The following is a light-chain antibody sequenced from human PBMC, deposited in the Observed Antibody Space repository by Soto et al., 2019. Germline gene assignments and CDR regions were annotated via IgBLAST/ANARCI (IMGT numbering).Light chain of an antibody. CDR3: QQRGNWPT. J-gene: IGKJ1*01. Sequence: EIVLTQSPATLSLSPGERATLSCRASQSVSSYLAWYQQKPGQAPRLLIYDASNRATGIPARFSGSGSGTAFTLTISTLEPEDFAVYYCQQRGNWPTFGQGTKVEIQ. CDR1: QSVSSY. CDR2: DAS. V-gene: IGKV3-11*01.